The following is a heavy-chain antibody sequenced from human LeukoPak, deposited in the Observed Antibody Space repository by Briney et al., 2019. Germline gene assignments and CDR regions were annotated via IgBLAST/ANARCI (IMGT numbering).Heavy chain of an antibody. CDR3: AKDVQMATII. Sequence: GGSVRLSCAASGFTFSSYAVSWVRQAPGKGLEWVSAISGSGGSTYYADSVKSRFTISRDNSKNTLYLQMNSLRAEDTAVYYCAKDVQMATIIWGQGTLVTVSS. J-gene: IGHJ4*02. CDR2: ISGSGGST. CDR1: GFTFSSYA. D-gene: IGHD5-24*01. V-gene: IGHV3-23*01.